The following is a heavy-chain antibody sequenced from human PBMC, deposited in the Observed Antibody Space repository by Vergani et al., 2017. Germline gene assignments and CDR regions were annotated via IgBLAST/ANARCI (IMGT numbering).Heavy chain of an antibody. D-gene: IGHD5-12*01. CDR1: GFTFSSYG. CDR3: ARVPHVMGQWLRLGVVSKTDAFDI. CDR2: ISSSSSYI. J-gene: IGHJ3*02. Sequence: VQLVESGGGVVQPGRSLRLSCAASGFTFSSYGMHWVRQAPGKGLEWVSSISSSSSYIYYADSVKGRFTISRDNAKNSLYLQMNSLRAEDTAVYYCARVPHVMGQWLRLGVVSKTDAFDIWGQGTMVTVSS. V-gene: IGHV3-21*01.